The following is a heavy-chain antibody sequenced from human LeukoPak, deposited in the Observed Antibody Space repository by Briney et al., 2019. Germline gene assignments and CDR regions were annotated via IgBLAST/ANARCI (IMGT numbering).Heavy chain of an antibody. CDR1: GYTLTELS. Sequence: ASVKVSCKVSGYTLTELSMHWVRQAPGKGLEWMGGFDPEDGETIYAQKFQGRVTMTEDTSTDTAYMELSSLRSEDTAVYYCARSDYYYDSSGYYLNYWGQGTLVTVSS. V-gene: IGHV1-24*01. D-gene: IGHD3-22*01. J-gene: IGHJ4*02. CDR2: FDPEDGET. CDR3: ARSDYYYDSSGYYLNY.